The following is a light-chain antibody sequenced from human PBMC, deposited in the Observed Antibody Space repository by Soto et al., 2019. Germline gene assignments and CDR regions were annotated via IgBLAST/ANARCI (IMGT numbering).Light chain of an antibody. CDR2: KAS. J-gene: IGKJ4*01. CDR3: QQYNSYSPRT. Sequence: DIQMTQSPSTLSASVGDRVTITCRASQSISSWLAWYQQKPGKAPRLLIYKASDLESGVPSRFSGSGSGTDFTLTISSLQPDDFATYYCQQYNSYSPRTFGGGTKVDI. CDR1: QSISSW. V-gene: IGKV1-5*03.